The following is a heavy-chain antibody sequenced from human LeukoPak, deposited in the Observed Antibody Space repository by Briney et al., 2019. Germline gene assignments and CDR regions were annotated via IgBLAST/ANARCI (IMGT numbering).Heavy chain of an antibody. V-gene: IGHV4-30-2*01. Sequence: SETLSLTCGVSGGSVSTIGYSWSWIRQPPGKGLEWIGYIYHSGSTNYNPSLKSRVTISIDKSKNQFSLKLRSVTAADTAVYYCARTYSASWYDAFDIWGQGTMVTVSS. CDR1: GGSVSTIGYS. CDR2: IYHSGST. D-gene: IGHD6-13*01. J-gene: IGHJ3*02. CDR3: ARTYSASWYDAFDI.